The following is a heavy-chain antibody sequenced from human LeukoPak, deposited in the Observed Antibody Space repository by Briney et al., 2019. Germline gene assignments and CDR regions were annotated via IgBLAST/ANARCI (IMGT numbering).Heavy chain of an antibody. Sequence: ASVKVSCKASGYTFTSYYMHWVRQAPGQGLEWMGIINPSGGSTSYAQKFQGRVTMTRDTSTSTVYMELSSLRSEDTAVYYCARAFRSYYDSGGYYFFSPGPQMGHAFDIWGQGTMVTVSS. J-gene: IGHJ3*02. CDR2: INPSGGST. V-gene: IGHV1-46*01. CDR1: GYTFTSYY. CDR3: ARAFRSYYDSGGYYFFSPGPQMGHAFDI. D-gene: IGHD3-22*01.